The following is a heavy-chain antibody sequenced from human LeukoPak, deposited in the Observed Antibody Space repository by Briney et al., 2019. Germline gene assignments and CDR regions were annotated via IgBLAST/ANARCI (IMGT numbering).Heavy chain of an antibody. V-gene: IGHV1-2*02. CDR2: INPNGGGT. Sequence: ASVKVSCKASGYTFTGYYMHWVRQAPGQGLEWMGWINPNGGGTNYAQKFRGRVTMTRDTSISTAYMELSRLRSDDTAVYYCARDTFLRSGYYSNWFDPWGQGTLVTVSS. CDR3: ARDTFLRSGYYSNWFDP. D-gene: IGHD3-3*01. CDR1: GYTFTGYY. J-gene: IGHJ5*02.